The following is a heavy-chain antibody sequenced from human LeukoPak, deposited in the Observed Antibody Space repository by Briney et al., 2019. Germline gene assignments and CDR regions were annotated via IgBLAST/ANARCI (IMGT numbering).Heavy chain of an antibody. J-gene: IGHJ6*02. Sequence: GGSLRLSCAASGFTFSSYAMTWVRQAPGKGLEWVSSISSSSSYIYYADSVKGRFTISRDNAKNSLYLQMNSLRAEDTAVYYCARDLRGSSWYGGMDVWGQGTTVTVSS. D-gene: IGHD6-13*01. CDR1: GFTFSSYA. V-gene: IGHV3-21*01. CDR3: ARDLRGSSWYGGMDV. CDR2: ISSSSSYI.